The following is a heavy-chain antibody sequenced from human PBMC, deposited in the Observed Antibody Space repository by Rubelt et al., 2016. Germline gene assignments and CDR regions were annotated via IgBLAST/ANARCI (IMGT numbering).Heavy chain of an antibody. CDR2: IIPVFGTT. V-gene: IGHV1-69*12. J-gene: IGHJ3*01. CDR1: GGTFSSYA. CDR3: ASRTLINAFDV. D-gene: IGHD3-16*01. Sequence: QVQLVQSGAEVKKPGSSVKVSCKASGGTFSSYAISWVRQAPGQGLEWMGGIIPVFGTTNYAQKGQVRVTITADEATTTAYMELSSLRSEETALYYGASRTLINAFDVWGQGTMVTVSS.